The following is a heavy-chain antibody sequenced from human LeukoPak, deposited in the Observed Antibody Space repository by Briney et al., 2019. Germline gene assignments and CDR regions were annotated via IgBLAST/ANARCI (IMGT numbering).Heavy chain of an antibody. V-gene: IGHV3-30*04. D-gene: IGHD2-2*02. CDR3: ARAVGPAAIWVGGEASAFDI. J-gene: IGHJ3*02. CDR2: ISYDGRNK. CDR1: GFTLSSYA. Sequence: PGGSLRLSCAASGFTLSSYAMHWVRQAPGKGLEGVAVISYDGRNKYYADSVKGRFTISRDNSKNTLYLQMNSLRAEDTAVYYCARAVGPAAIWVGGEASAFDIWGQGTMVTVSS.